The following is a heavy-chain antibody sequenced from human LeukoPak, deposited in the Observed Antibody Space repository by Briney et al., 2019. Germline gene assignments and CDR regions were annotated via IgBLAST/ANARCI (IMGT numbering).Heavy chain of an antibody. Sequence: SETLSLTCAVSGYSIRSSNWWGWIRQPPGKGLEWIGYIYYDGSIYYNPSLRSRVTMSVDTSKNQFSLRLNSVTAVDTAVYYCARKPDSRNWFDPWGQGTLVIVSS. J-gene: IGHJ5*02. CDR1: GYSIRSSNW. CDR2: IYYDGSI. D-gene: IGHD6-13*01. V-gene: IGHV4-28*05. CDR3: ARKPDSRNWFDP.